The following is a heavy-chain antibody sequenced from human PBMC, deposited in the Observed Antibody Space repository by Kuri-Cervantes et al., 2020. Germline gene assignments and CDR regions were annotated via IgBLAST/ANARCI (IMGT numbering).Heavy chain of an antibody. CDR2: INPNSGGT. J-gene: IGHJ4*02. V-gene: IGHV1-2*02. CDR1: GYTFTGYY. D-gene: IGHD3-10*01. CDR3: ARDPRRTYYYGSGSPGVFDY. Sequence: ASVKVSCKASGYTFTGYYMHWVRQAPGQGLEWMGWINPNSGGTNYAQKFQGRVTMTRDTSISTAYMELSRLRSDDTAVYYCARDPRRTYYYGSGSPGVFDYWGQGTLVTVSS.